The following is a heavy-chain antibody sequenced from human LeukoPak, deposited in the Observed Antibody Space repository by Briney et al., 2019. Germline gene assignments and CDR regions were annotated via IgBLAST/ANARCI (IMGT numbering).Heavy chain of an antibody. V-gene: IGHV4-34*01. CDR2: INHSGST. J-gene: IGHJ4*02. CDR3: ARRRLTYYYGSGSYGFDY. CDR1: GCSISSYY. D-gene: IGHD3-10*01. Sequence: SETLSLTCTVSGCSISSYYWSWIRQPPGKGLEWIGEINHSGSTNYNPSLKSRFTISVDTSKNQLSLKLSSVTAADTAVYYCARRRLTYYYGSGSYGFDYWGQGTLVTVSS.